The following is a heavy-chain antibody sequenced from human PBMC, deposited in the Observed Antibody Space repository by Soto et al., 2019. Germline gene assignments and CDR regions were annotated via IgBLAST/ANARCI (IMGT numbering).Heavy chain of an antibody. CDR3: GGKNYDSSGYFDY. CDR2: MYYSGST. CDR1: GGSISSYY. D-gene: IGHD3-22*01. V-gene: IGHV4-59*01. J-gene: IGHJ4*02. Sequence: SETLSLTCTVSGGSISSYYWSWIRQPPGKGLEWIGYMYYSGSTNYNPSLKSRVTISVDTSKNQFSLKLSSVTAADTAVYYCGGKNYDSSGYFDYWGQGXLVTVYS.